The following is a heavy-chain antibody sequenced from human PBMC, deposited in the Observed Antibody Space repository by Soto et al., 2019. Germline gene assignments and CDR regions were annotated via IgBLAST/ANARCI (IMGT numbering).Heavy chain of an antibody. CDR2: ISGTGART. J-gene: IGHJ4*02. CDR3: AKVDGNISERGYYFDS. D-gene: IGHD5-12*01. CDR1: GFKSVDYA. Sequence: PGVSLRLSCAASGFKSVDYAIGWVRQAPGKGLEGVAAISGTGARTFYDDSVKGRFTISRDNSRSTLYLQMNSLSAEDTAVDHCAKVDGNISERGYYFDSWGQGTVVTVSS. V-gene: IGHV3-23*01.